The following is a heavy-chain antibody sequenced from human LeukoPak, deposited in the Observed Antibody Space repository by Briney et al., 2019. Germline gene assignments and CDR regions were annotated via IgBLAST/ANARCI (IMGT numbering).Heavy chain of an antibody. J-gene: IGHJ5*02. CDR3: ARDQSGEWELLSGSWFDP. V-gene: IGHV1-46*01. D-gene: IGHD1-26*01. Sequence: ASVKVSCKASGYSFSTHWMHWVRQAPGQGLEWMGIINPSGGFTSYAQKLQGRVTVTRDMSTSTVYMELSNLRSEDTAVYYCARDQSGEWELLSGSWFDPWGQGTLVTVSS. CDR2: INPSGGFT. CDR1: GYSFSTHW.